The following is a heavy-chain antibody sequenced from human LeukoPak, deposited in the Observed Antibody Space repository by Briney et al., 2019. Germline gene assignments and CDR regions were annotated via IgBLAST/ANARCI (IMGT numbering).Heavy chain of an antibody. CDR3: ARGLYSSGWTIY. D-gene: IGHD6-19*01. V-gene: IGHV1-2*02. Sequence: ASVKVSCKASGYTFTGYYMHWVRQAPGQGLEWMGWINPNSGGTNYAQKFQGRVTMTRDTSISTAYMELSWLRSDDTAVYYCARGLYSSGWTIYWGQGTLVTVSS. J-gene: IGHJ4*02. CDR2: INPNSGGT. CDR1: GYTFTGYY.